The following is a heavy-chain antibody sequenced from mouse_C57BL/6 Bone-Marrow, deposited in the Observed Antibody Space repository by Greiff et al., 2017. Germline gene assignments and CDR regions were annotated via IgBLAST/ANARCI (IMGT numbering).Heavy chain of an antibody. CDR2: IDPETGGT. J-gene: IGHJ2*01. V-gene: IGHV1-15*01. CDR3: TRRGYY. Sequence: QVQLQQSGAELVRPGASVTLSCKASGYTFTDYEMHWVKQTPVHGLEWIGAIDPETGGTAYNQKFKGKAILTADKSSSTAYMEHRGLTSEDSAVCDCTRRGYYWGQGTTLTVTS. CDR1: GYTFTDYE.